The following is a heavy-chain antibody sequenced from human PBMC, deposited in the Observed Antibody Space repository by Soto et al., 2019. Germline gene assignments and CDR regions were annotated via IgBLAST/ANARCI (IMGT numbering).Heavy chain of an antibody. CDR3: ARHPTVTTSLYYYYYYMDV. V-gene: IGHV4-39*01. CDR1: GGSISSSSYY. CDR2: IYYSGST. D-gene: IGHD4-17*01. Sequence: SETLSLTCTVSGGSISSSSYYWGWIRQPPGKGLEWIGSIYYSGSTYYNPSLKSRVTISVDTSKNQFSLKLSSVTAADTAVYYCARHPTVTTSLYYYYYYMDVWGKGTTVTVSS. J-gene: IGHJ6*03.